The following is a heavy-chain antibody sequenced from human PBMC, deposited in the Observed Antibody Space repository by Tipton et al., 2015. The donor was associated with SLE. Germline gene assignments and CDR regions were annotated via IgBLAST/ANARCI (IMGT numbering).Heavy chain of an antibody. J-gene: IGHJ4*02. CDR3: ARSYGEGDFDY. V-gene: IGHV4-34*01. CDR1: GGSFSGYY. Sequence: LRLSCAVYGGSFSGYYWSWIRQPPGKGLEWIGEINHSGSTNYNPSLKSRVTISVDTSKNHFSLKLSSVTAADTAVYYCARSYGEGDFDYWGQGTLVTVSS. CDR2: INHSGST. D-gene: IGHD4-17*01.